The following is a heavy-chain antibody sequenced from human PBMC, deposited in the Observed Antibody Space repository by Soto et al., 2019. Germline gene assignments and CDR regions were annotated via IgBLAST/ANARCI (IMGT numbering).Heavy chain of an antibody. CDR2: IYYSGST. Sequence: QLQLQESGPGLVKPSETLSLTCTVSGGSISSSSYYWGWIRQPPGKGLEWIGSIYYSGSTYYNPSLKSRVTISVDTSKNQFSLKLSSVTAADTAVYYCARHLRPRAVAGTFGYWGQGTLVTVSS. D-gene: IGHD6-19*01. CDR1: GGSISSSSYY. J-gene: IGHJ4*02. CDR3: ARHLRPRAVAGTFGY. V-gene: IGHV4-39*01.